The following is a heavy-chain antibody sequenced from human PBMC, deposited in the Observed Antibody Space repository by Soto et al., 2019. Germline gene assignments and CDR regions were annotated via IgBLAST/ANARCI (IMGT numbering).Heavy chain of an antibody. J-gene: IGHJ5*02. V-gene: IGHV4-59*08. D-gene: IGHD2-2*01. CDR3: ARLGEYYQSLAP. CDR2: IYYGGST. Sequence: PSETLCLTCTVSGGSSSAYYWSWIRQPPGKGLEWVGYIYYGGSTSYNPSLKSRVTISLETSKSQFSLRLSSVTAADTAVYYCARLGEYYQSLAPWGPGTLVTVSS. CDR1: GGSSSAYY.